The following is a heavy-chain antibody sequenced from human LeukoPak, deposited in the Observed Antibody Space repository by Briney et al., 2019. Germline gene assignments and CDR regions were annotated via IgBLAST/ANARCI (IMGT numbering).Heavy chain of an antibody. D-gene: IGHD1-26*01. V-gene: IGHV1-18*01. J-gene: IGHJ4*02. CDR2: ISAYNGNT. CDR3: ARDQASGSYYKDYFDY. Sequence: ASVKVSCKASGGTFSSYAISWVRQAPGQGLEWMGWISAYNGNTNYAQKLQGRVTMTTDTSTSTAYMELRSLRSDDTAVYYCARDQASGSYYKDYFDYWGQGTLVTVSS. CDR1: GGTFSSYA.